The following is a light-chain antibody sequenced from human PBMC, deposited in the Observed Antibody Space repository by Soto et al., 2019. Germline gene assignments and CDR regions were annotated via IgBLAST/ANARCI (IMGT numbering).Light chain of an antibody. Sequence: DIQITQSPSTLSASVGDRVTITCRASQSISTWLAWYQQKPGKAPKLLIYSASDLESGVPSRFSGSGSGTDFTLAISSLQPEDFATYYCQQSYRNPRTFGPGTKVDIK. CDR1: QSISTW. J-gene: IGKJ3*01. CDR3: QQSYRNPRT. V-gene: IGKV1-5*03. CDR2: SAS.